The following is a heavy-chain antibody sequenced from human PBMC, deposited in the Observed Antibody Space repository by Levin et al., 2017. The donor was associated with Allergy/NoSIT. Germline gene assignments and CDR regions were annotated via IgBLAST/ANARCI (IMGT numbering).Heavy chain of an antibody. CDR1: GFTFSSHW. D-gene: IGHD2/OR15-2a*01. V-gene: IGHV3-74*01. CDR3: ARDLSGANDY. J-gene: IGHJ4*02. Sequence: PGGSLRLSCAASGFTFSSHWMHWVRQAPGKGLVWVARMNEDGSTTNHADSVKGRFTISRDNAKNTLALQMNSLRAEDWAVYYCARDLSGANDYWGQGTLVTVSS. CDR2: MNEDGSTT.